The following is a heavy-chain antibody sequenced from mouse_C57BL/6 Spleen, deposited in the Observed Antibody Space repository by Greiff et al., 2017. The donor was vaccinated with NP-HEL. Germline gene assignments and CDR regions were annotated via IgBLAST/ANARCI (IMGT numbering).Heavy chain of an antibody. CDR1: GYAFSSSW. V-gene: IGHV1-82*01. J-gene: IGHJ4*01. Sequence: VQLQQSGPELVKPGASVKISCKASGYAFSSSWMNWVKQRPGKGLEWIGRIYPGDGDTNYNGKFKGKATLTADKSSSTAFMQLTSLTTEDSAVYCCATDPFAYDGSNYAVDYWGQGTSVTVSS. CDR2: IYPGDGDT. CDR3: ATDPFAYDGSNYAVDY. D-gene: IGHD1-1*01.